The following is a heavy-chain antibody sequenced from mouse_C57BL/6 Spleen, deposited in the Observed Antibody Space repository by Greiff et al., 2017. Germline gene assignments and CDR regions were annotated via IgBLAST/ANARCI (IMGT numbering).Heavy chain of an antibody. CDR1: GYAFSSYW. CDR2: IYPGDGDT. V-gene: IGHV1-80*01. CDR3: ARGVLPYAMDY. D-gene: IGHD2-14*01. J-gene: IGHJ4*01. Sequence: QVQLQQSGAELVKPGASVKISCTASGYAFSSYWMTWVKQRPGKGLEWIGQIYPGDGDTNYKGKFKGKATLTADKSSSTAYMQLSSLTSEDSAVYVFARGVLPYAMDYWGQGTSVTVSS.